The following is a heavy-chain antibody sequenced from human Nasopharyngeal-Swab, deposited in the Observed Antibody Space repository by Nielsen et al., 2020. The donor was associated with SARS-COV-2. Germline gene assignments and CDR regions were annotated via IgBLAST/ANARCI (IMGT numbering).Heavy chain of an antibody. J-gene: IGHJ4*02. V-gene: IGHV3-23*05. Sequence: GESLKISCAASGFTFSSSSLTWVRQAPGEGLEWVSTIGTSGTDAYYADSVKGRFTISRDNSKNTLYLQMNSLRAEDTAVYFCAKKVPGIYPFDCRGQGTLVTVSS. CDR3: AKKVPGIYPFDC. CDR2: IGTSGTDA. D-gene: IGHD1-1*01. CDR1: GFTFSSSS.